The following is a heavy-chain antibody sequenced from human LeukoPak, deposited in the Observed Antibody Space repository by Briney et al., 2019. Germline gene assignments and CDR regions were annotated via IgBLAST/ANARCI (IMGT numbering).Heavy chain of an antibody. D-gene: IGHD3-22*01. J-gene: IGHJ3*02. V-gene: IGHV3-23*01. Sequence: PGGSLRLSCAASGFTFSSYAMSWVRQAPGKGLEWVSAISGSGGSTYCADSVKGRFTISRDNSKNTLYLQMNSPRAEDTAVYYCAKADSSGYYYGNAFDIWGQGTMVTVSS. CDR2: ISGSGGST. CDR3: AKADSSGYYYGNAFDI. CDR1: GFTFSSYA.